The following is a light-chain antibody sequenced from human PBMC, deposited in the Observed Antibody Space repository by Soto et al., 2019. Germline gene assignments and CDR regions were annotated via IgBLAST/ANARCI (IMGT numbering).Light chain of an antibody. CDR3: SSYTRSSTLFV. CDR2: DVS. Sequence: QSALTQPASVSGSPGQSITISCTGTSSDVGGYNYVSWYQQHPGKAPKLMIYDVSNRPSGVSNRFSGSKSGNTASLTISGLLPEDEADYYCSSYTRSSTLFVFGTGTKVTVL. CDR1: SSDVGGYNY. V-gene: IGLV2-14*01. J-gene: IGLJ1*01.